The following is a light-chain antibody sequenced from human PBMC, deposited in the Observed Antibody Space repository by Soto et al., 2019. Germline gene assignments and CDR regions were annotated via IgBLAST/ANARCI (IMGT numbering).Light chain of an antibody. CDR2: EVS. V-gene: IGLV2-23*02. CDR3: CSYAGSNYV. J-gene: IGLJ1*01. Sequence: QSLLKKPAYVSGSPGQSITISCTGTSSDVGNYNLVSWYQHHPGKAPKLMIYEVSKRPSGVSNRFSGSKSGDTASLTISGLQAEDEADYYCCSYAGSNYVFGTGTKVTVL. CDR1: SSDVGNYNL.